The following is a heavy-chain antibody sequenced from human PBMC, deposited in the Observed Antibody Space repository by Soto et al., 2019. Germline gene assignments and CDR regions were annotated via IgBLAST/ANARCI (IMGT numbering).Heavy chain of an antibody. J-gene: IGHJ3*02. V-gene: IGHV3-15*07. CDR3: TTIYYYDSSGYYYEGEDAFDI. CDR1: SVSNAW. D-gene: IGHD3-22*01. CDR2: IKSKTDGGTT. Sequence: SVSNAWMNWVRQAPGKGLEWVGRIKSKTDGGTTDYAAPVKGRFTISRDHSKNTLYLQMNSLKSEDTAVYYCTTIYYYDSSGYYYEGEDAFDIWGQGTMVTVSP.